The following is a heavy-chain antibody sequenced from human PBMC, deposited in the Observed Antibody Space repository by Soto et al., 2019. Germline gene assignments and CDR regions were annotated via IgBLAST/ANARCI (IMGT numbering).Heavy chain of an antibody. CDR3: ARDSESQRYDDALDI. V-gene: IGHV1-18*04. Sequence: QVQLVQSGAEVKKPGASVKVSCKASGYTFTSSGISWVRQAPGQGLEWMGWISGYNGNTNSAQNFQGRVTMTTDTSTSTAYMEVRSLRSDDTAVYFCARDSESQRYDDALDIWGQGTMFTVSS. CDR2: ISGYNGNT. J-gene: IGHJ3*02. D-gene: IGHD6-25*01. CDR1: GYTFTSSG.